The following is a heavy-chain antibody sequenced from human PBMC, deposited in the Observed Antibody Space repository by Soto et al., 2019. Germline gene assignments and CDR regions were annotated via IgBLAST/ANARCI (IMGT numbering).Heavy chain of an antibody. D-gene: IGHD6-19*01. CDR3: ARYAVAANGGVRFDY. CDR1: GGSISTYY. CDR2: IYYSGST. Sequence: QVQLQESGPGLVKPSETLSLTCTVSGGSISTYYWSWIRQPPGKGLECIGYIYYSGSTNYNPSLTSRLTISVDTSKNQFSLKLSSVTAADTAVYYCARYAVAANGGVRFDYWGQGTLVTVSS. V-gene: IGHV4-59*01. J-gene: IGHJ4*02.